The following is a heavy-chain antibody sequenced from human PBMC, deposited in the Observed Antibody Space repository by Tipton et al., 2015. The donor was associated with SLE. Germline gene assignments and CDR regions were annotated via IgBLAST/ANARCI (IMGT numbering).Heavy chain of an antibody. CDR1: GDSISGTTYS. CDR2: VHHSGST. CDR3: ARQKATRSPFDY. J-gene: IGHJ4*02. V-gene: IGHV4-39*07. Sequence: TLSLTCTVSGDSISGTTYSWAWIRQSPGKGLEWIGSVHHSGSTYYNPSLKSRVAISVDKSKNQFSLKLISVTAADTAVYYCARQKATRSPFDYWGQGTLVTVSS.